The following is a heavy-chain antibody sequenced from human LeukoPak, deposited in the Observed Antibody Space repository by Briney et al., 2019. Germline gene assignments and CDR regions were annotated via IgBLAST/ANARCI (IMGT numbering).Heavy chain of an antibody. CDR1: GGSISSSSYY. CDR3: ARDGNIVVVTASYWYFDL. J-gene: IGHJ2*01. V-gene: IGHV4-39*07. CDR2: IYYSGST. Sequence: LVTLSLTCTVSGGSISSSSYYWGWIRQPPGKGLEWIGSIYYSGSTYYNPSLKSRVTISVDTSKNQFSLKLSSVTAADTAVYYCARDGNIVVVTASYWYFDLWGRGTLVTVSS. D-gene: IGHD2-21*02.